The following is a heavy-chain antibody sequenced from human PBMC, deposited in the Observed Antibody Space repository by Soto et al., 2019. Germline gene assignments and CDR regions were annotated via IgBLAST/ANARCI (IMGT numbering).Heavy chain of an antibody. V-gene: IGHV2-5*02. CDR3: IHSRCGGDCLRSYSSHYSYGLDV. CDR1: GFSLNTGGLG. D-gene: IGHD2-21*02. CDR2: FYLDDVK. Sequence: QITLKESGPTLVKPTQTLTLTCSVSGFSLNTGGLGVGWIRQPPGKALQGLALFYLDDVKRYRPSLWNRLIISKDTSNNLVVFTMTNMDPVDTATYYCIHSRCGGDCLRSYSSHYSYGLDVWGQGTTVTVSS. J-gene: IGHJ6*02.